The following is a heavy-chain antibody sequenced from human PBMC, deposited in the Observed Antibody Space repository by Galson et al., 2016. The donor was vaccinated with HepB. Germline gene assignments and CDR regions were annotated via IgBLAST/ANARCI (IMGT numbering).Heavy chain of an antibody. CDR2: TYYSGST. V-gene: IGHV4-30-4*01. J-gene: IGHJ6*03. D-gene: IGHD3-10*01. CDR3: ARARSSDDYYYHMYV. Sequence: TLSLTCTVSDGSISSGDYYWTWIRQPPGKGLEWIGYTYYSGSTYYNPSLKSRLIISVDMSKNQFSLKLSSVTAADTAVYYCARARSSDDYYYHMYVWGKGTTVTVSS. CDR1: DGSISSGDYY.